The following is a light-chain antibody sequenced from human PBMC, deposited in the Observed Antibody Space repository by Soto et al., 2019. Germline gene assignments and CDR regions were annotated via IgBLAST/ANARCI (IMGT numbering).Light chain of an antibody. Sequence: DIQMTQYPSSLSASVGDRVTITCRSSQDISIWLAWYQQKPGKAPKITIYAASSLQGGVPSRFSGSGSGTEFTLTISSLQPEDFATYYCQQASSFPPTFGQGTRLEIK. CDR2: AAS. CDR3: QQASSFPPT. CDR1: QDISIW. V-gene: IGKV1-12*01. J-gene: IGKJ5*01.